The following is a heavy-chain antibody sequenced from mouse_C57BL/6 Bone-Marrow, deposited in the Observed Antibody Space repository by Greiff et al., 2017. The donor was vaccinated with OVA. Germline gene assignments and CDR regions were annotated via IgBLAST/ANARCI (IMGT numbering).Heavy chain of an antibody. J-gene: IGHJ1*03. CDR3: ARDLNYGSSSYWYFDV. D-gene: IGHD1-1*01. CDR1: GYSITSCYY. Sequence: EVKLMESGPGLVKPSQSLSLTCSVTGYSITSCYYWNWIRQFPGNKLEWMGYISYDGSNNYNPSLKNRISITRDTTKNQFFLKLNSVTTEDTATYYCARDLNYGSSSYWYFDVWGTGTTVTVSS. CDR2: ISYDGSN. V-gene: IGHV3-6*01.